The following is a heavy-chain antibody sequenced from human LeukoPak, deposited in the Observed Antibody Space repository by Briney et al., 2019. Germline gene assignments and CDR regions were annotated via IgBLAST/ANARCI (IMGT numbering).Heavy chain of an antibody. Sequence: GESLRLSCAASGFTFSSYGMHWVRQAPGKGLEWVAFIRYDGSNKYYADSVKGRFTISRDNSRNIMNLQTDSLRPEDTALYYCARAMVRGVIPYWGQGTLVTVSS. J-gene: IGHJ4*02. CDR2: IRYDGSNK. D-gene: IGHD3-10*01. CDR3: ARAMVRGVIPY. V-gene: IGHV3-30*02. CDR1: GFTFSSYG.